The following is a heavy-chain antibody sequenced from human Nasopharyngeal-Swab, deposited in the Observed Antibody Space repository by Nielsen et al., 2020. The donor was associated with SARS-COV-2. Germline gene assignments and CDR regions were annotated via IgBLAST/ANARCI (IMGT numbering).Heavy chain of an antibody. Sequence: GESLKISCAASGFTFSSYGMHWVRQAPGKVLEWVAVISYDGSNKYYADSVKGRFTISRDNSKNTLYLQMNSLRAEDTAVYYCAKDCCPLLWFGELLSPPDYWGQGTLVTVSS. D-gene: IGHD3-10*01. CDR3: AKDCCPLLWFGELLSPPDY. J-gene: IGHJ4*02. CDR1: GFTFSSYG. V-gene: IGHV3-30*18. CDR2: ISYDGSNK.